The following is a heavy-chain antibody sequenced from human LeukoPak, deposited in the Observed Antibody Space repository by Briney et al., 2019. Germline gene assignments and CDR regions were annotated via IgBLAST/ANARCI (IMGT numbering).Heavy chain of an antibody. CDR3: AMQGYSSSWYPFDY. J-gene: IGHJ4*02. D-gene: IGHD6-13*01. CDR1: GFTFSSYA. V-gene: IGHV3-23*01. Sequence: GGSLRLSCAASGFTFSSYAMSWVRQAPGKGLEWVSAISGSGGSTYYADSVKGRFTISRDNSKNTLYLQMNSLRAEGTAVYYCAMQGYSSSWYPFDYWGQGTLVTVSS. CDR2: ISGSGGST.